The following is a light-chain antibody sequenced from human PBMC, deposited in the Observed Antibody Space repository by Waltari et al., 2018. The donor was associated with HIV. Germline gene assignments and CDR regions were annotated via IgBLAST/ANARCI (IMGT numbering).Light chain of an antibody. CDR3: SSYAGSNNWGV. J-gene: IGLJ2*01. CDR1: SSDVGGYNY. V-gene: IGLV2-8*01. Sequence: QSALTQHPSASGSPGQSVTISCTGTSSDVGGYNYVSWYQQHPGKAPKLMIYEVSKRPSGVPDRFFGSKSGNTASLTVSGLQAEDEADYYCSSYAGSNNWGVFGGGTKLTVL. CDR2: EVS.